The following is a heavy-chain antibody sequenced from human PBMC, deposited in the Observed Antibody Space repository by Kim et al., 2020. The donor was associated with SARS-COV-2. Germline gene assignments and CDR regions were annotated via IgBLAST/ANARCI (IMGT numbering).Heavy chain of an antibody. D-gene: IGHD1-26*01. CDR2: INHSGST. CDR1: GGSFSGYY. J-gene: IGHJ5*02. Sequence: SETLSLTCAVYGGSFSGYYWSWIRQPPGKGLEWIGEINHSGSTNYNPSLKSRVTISVDTSKNQFSLKLSSVTAADTAVYYCARGQLGGNLVGSTSLDPWGQGTLVTVSS. CDR3: ARGQLGGNLVGSTSLDP. V-gene: IGHV4-34*01.